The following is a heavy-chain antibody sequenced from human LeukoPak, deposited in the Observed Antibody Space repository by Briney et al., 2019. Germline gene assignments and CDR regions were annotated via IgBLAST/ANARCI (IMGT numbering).Heavy chain of an antibody. D-gene: IGHD6-6*01. CDR2: IHTSGST. CDR3: AREFSGTSIAARVFDS. CDR1: GGSITSYY. J-gene: IGHJ4*02. Sequence: PSGTLSLTCTVSGGSITSYYWSYIRQPAGKGLEWIGRIHTSGSTNYNPSLKSRATMSVDTSKNQFSLKLSSVTAADTAIYYCAREFSGTSIAARVFDSWGQGTLVTVSS. V-gene: IGHV4-4*07.